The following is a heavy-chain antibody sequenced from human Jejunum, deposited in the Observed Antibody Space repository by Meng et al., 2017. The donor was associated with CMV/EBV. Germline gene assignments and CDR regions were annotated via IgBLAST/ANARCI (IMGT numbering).Heavy chain of an antibody. D-gene: IGHD3-10*01. Sequence: LKISCAASGFIFENYWMSWVRQAKGKGLEWVANINQDGSSKDYVASVKGRFAISRDNANNLLHLQMNNLRAEDTAVYYCGGPPLSGGGQGTLVTVSS. CDR3: GGPPLSG. J-gene: IGHJ4*02. V-gene: IGHV3-7*01. CDR2: INQDGSSK. CDR1: GFIFENYW.